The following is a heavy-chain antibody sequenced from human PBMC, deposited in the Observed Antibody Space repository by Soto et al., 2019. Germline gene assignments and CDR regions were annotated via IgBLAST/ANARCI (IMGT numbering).Heavy chain of an antibody. J-gene: IGHJ3*02. V-gene: IGHV3-74*03. CDR1: GFTFSNYS. CDR3: VRLLSATFGGGDAFEI. CDR2: IDGDGSIT. D-gene: IGHD2-15*01. Sequence: DVQLVQSGGGLVQPGGSLRLSCAASGFTFSNYSMHWIRQVPGKGLVWVSRIDGDGSITMYADSVKGRFTISRDNAKKTLNQQMNRLRAEDTAVYYCVRLLSATFGGGDAFEIWGQWTMFTVSS.